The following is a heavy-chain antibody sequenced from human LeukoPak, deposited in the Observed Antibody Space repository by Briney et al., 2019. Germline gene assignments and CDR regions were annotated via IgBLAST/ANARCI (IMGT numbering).Heavy chain of an antibody. J-gene: IGHJ4*02. CDR1: GYSISSGYY. V-gene: IGHV4-38-2*02. D-gene: IGHD3-9*01. CDR3: ARDNDYDILTLPGY. Sequence: SETLSLTCTVSGYSISSGYYWGWIRQPPGKGLEWIGSIYHSGSTYYNPSLKSRVTISVDTSKNQFSLKLSSVTAADTAVYYCARDNDYDILTLPGYWGQGTLVTVSS. CDR2: IYHSGST.